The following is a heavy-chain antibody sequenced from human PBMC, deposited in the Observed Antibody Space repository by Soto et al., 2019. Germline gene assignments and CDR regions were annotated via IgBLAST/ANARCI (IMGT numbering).Heavy chain of an antibody. CDR2: ISSSSSTI. CDR1: GFTFSSYS. J-gene: IGHJ3*02. V-gene: IGHV3-48*01. CDR3: ATMIAAPLSEWAFDI. D-gene: IGHD6-6*01. Sequence: GGSLRLSCEASGFTFSSYSMNWVRQAPGKGLEWVSYISSSSSTIYYADSVKGRFTISRDNAKNSLYLQMNSLRAEDTAVYYCATMIAAPLSEWAFDIWGQGTMVTVSS.